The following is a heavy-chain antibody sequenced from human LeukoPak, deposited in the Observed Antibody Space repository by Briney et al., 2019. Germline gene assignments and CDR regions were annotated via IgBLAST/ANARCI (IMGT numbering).Heavy chain of an antibody. V-gene: IGHV3-30*18. J-gene: IGHJ4*02. CDR3: AKTYHYGSGSYYNIHY. Sequence: GGSLRLSCAASGFGFSNYGMHWVRQAPGKGLEWMAVITYEGSGKYYLDSVKGRFTITRDNSKNTLYLQMNSLRPEDTAVYYCAKTYHYGSGSYYNIHYWGQGTLVTVSS. CDR2: ITYEGSGK. D-gene: IGHD3-10*01. CDR1: GFGFSNYG.